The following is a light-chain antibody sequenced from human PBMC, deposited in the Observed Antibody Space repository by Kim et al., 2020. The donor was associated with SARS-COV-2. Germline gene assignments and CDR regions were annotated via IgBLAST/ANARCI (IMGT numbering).Light chain of an antibody. Sequence: SYELTQPPSVSVSPGQTASITCSGDKLGDKYTFWYQQKPGQSPVLVIYQDDKRPSGIPERFSGSNSGNTATLTISGTQALDEADYYCQAWDNGMVFGGG. CDR2: QDD. J-gene: IGLJ2*01. CDR3: QAWDNGMV. V-gene: IGLV3-1*01. CDR1: KLGDKY.